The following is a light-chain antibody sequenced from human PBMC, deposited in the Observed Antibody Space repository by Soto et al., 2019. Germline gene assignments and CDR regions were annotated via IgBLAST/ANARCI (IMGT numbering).Light chain of an antibody. CDR3: QQYNDYWT. CDR1: QSISTR. V-gene: IGKV1-5*01. J-gene: IGKJ1*01. Sequence: DIQMTQSPSTLSASVGDRVTITCRASQSISTRLAWYQQKPGKAPKLLIYDASSLESGVPSRFSGSASGTEFTLTISSLQPDDFATYYCQQYNDYWTFGQGTKVEIK. CDR2: DAS.